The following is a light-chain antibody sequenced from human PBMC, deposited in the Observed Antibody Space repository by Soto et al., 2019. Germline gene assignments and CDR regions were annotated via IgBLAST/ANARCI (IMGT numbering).Light chain of an antibody. Sequence: QSALTQPPSVSGAPGRRVTISCTGSSSNIGAGYDVHWYQQLPGTAPKILIYGNSNRPSGVPDRFSGSKSGTSASLAITGLQAEDEADYYCQSYDSSLSVVFGGGTKVTVL. J-gene: IGLJ2*01. CDR2: GNS. CDR1: SSNIGAGYD. CDR3: QSYDSSLSVV. V-gene: IGLV1-40*01.